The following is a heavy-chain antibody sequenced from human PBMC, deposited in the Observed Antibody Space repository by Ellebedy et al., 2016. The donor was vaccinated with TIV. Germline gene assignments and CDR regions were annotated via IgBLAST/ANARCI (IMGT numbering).Heavy chain of an antibody. D-gene: IGHD3-9*01. CDR3: TRGVEYDILTGYYYYGMDV. CDR1: GFTFSGSA. V-gene: IGHV3-73*01. J-gene: IGHJ6*02. Sequence: GGSLRLXXAASGFTFSGSAMHWVRQASGKGLEWVGRLRSKANSYATAYAASVKGRFTISRDDSKNTAYLQMNSLKTEDTAVYYCTRGVEYDILTGYYYYGMDVWGQGTTVTVSS. CDR2: LRSKANSYAT.